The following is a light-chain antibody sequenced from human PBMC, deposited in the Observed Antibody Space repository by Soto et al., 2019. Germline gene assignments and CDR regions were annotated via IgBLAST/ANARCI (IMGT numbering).Light chain of an antibody. CDR1: QDIGTY. J-gene: IGKJ1*01. CDR3: QQYFTLLT. Sequence: AIQMTQSPSSLSASAGDRVTITCRASQDIGTYLAWYQQKPGKAPNLLIYSASTLNSGSPSRFSGSGAGTVSTLTLSSLQSADSATHYCQQYFTLLTFGQGTKVEVK. CDR2: SAS. V-gene: IGKV1-8*01.